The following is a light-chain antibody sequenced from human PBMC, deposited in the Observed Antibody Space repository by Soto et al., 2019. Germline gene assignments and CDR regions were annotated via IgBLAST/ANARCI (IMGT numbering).Light chain of an antibody. CDR3: QSYDRSLSGSRVV. CDR1: SSNIGAGYD. CDR2: GDN. V-gene: IGLV1-40*01. J-gene: IGLJ2*01. Sequence: QSVLTQPPSVSGAPGQRVTISCIGSSSNIGAGYDVHWYQQLPGTAPKLLISGDNNRPSGVPDRFSGSKSGTSASLAITGLQDADEADYYCQSYDRSLSGSRVVFGGGTKLTVL.